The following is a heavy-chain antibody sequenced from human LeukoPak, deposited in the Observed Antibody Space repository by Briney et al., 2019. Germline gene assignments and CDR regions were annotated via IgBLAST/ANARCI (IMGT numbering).Heavy chain of an antibody. V-gene: IGHV3-23*01. Sequence: GGSLRLSCAASGFTFSSYAMSWVRQAPGKGLEWVSAISGSGGSTYYADSVTGRFTVSRDNSKNTLYLQMNSLRAEDTALYYCAKGGLRGGTYNDDFWGQGTLVTVSS. CDR1: GFTFSSYA. CDR2: ISGSGGST. CDR3: AKGGLRGGTYNDDF. J-gene: IGHJ4*02. D-gene: IGHD3-16*01.